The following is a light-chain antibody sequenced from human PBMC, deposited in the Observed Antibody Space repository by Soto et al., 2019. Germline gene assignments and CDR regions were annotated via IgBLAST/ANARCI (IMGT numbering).Light chain of an antibody. CDR3: QQYNGYPLT. Sequence: SQSASTVSESPGGRATLSCRASQGVSSYLAWYQQKPGKAPKLLIYGASTLASGIPSRFGGSGSGTDLTLTISCLQSEDFAVYYCQQYNGYPLTFGQGTKVDIK. V-gene: IGKV3-15*01. CDR1: QGVSSY. CDR2: GAS. J-gene: IGKJ1*01.